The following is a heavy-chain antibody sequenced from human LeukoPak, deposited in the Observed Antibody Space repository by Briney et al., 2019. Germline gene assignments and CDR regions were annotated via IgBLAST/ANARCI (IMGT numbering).Heavy chain of an antibody. V-gene: IGHV3-9*01. Sequence: GGSLRLSCAASGFTFDDYAMHWVRQAPGKGLEWVSGISWNSGSISYADSVKGRFTISRDNAKNSLYLQMNSLRAEDTALYYCAKANDEYNWNPGDPWGQGTLVTVSP. CDR3: AKANDEYNWNPGDP. CDR2: ISWNSGSI. CDR1: GFTFDDYA. J-gene: IGHJ5*02. D-gene: IGHD1-20*01.